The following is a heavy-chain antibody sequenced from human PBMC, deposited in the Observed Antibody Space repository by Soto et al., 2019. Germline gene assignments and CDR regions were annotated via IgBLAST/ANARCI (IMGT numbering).Heavy chain of an antibody. V-gene: IGHV3-30*18. D-gene: IGHD1-26*01. CDR1: GFTFSAYG. CDR2: ISYDGSSK. Sequence: VQLLQSGGGLVRPGRSLTLSCAASGFTFSAYGMHWVRQAPGKGLEWVTVISYDGSSKYYADSVKGRFIVSRDNSKNTLYLQMNSLRPEDTAVYYCAKVTFSGDYYYSYGMDVWGQGTTVTVSS. J-gene: IGHJ6*02. CDR3: AKVTFSGDYYYSYGMDV.